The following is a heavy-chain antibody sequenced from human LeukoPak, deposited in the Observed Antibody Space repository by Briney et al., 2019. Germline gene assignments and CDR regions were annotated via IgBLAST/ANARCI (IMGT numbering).Heavy chain of an antibody. CDR3: ARLDDSSGYSLDY. V-gene: IGHV6-1*01. Sequence: SQTLSLTCAVSGDSVSSNSATWNWIRQSPSRGLEWLGRTYYRSKWHNNYAVSVKSRITINPDTSKNQFSLQLNSVTPEDTAVYYCARLDDSSGYSLDYWGQGTLVTVSS. CDR1: GDSVSSNSAT. D-gene: IGHD3-22*01. J-gene: IGHJ4*02. CDR2: TYYRSKWHN.